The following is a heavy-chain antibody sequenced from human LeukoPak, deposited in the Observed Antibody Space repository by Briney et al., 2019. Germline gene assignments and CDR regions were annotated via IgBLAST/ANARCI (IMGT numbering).Heavy chain of an antibody. CDR3: ARAESGYSYGYGMDV. Sequence: ASVKVSCKASGYTFTSYGISWVRQAPGQGLEWMGWISAYNGNTNYAQKLQGRVTVTTDTSTSTAYMELRSLRSDDTAVYYCARAESGYSYGYGMDVWGQGTTVTVSS. D-gene: IGHD5-18*01. CDR1: GYTFTSYG. V-gene: IGHV1-18*01. J-gene: IGHJ6*02. CDR2: ISAYNGNT.